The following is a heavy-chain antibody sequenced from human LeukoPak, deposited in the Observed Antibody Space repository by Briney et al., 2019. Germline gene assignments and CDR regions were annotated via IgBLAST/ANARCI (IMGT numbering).Heavy chain of an antibody. CDR1: GGTFSSYA. CDR2: IIPIFGTA. Sequence: SVKVSCKASGGTFSSYAISWVRQAPGQGPEWMGGIIPIFGTANYAQKFQGRVTIIADKSTSTAYMELSSLRSEDTAVYYCARVPQYSSGWLSFDYWGQGTLVTVSS. CDR3: ARVPQYSSGWLSFDY. D-gene: IGHD6-19*01. J-gene: IGHJ4*02. V-gene: IGHV1-69*06.